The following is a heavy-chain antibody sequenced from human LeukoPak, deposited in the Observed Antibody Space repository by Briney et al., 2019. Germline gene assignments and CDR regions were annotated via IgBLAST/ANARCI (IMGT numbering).Heavy chain of an antibody. CDR1: GGSFSGYY. D-gene: IGHD2-21*01. J-gene: IGHJ4*02. Sequence: SETLSLTCAVYGGSFSGYYWSWIRQPPGKGLELIGEINHSGSTNYNPSLKSRVTISVDTSKNQFSLKLSSLTAADTAVYYCARGPISYCGGDCYFSYYFDYWGQGTLVTVSS. CDR3: ARGPISYCGGDCYFSYYFDY. V-gene: IGHV4-34*01. CDR2: INHSGST.